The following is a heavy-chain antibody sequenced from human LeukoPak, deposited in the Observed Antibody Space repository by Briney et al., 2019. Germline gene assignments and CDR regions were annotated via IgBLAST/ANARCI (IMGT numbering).Heavy chain of an antibody. J-gene: IGHJ4*02. CDR1: GDSISSYY. V-gene: IGHV4-4*07. Sequence: SETLSLTCTVSGDSISSYYWSWIRQPAGKGMEWIGRIYSSGSPNYNPSLKSRVVVSLDTSKKQLSLRLSSVTAADTAVYYCARDMGDYDFDYWGQGTLGTVSS. CDR2: IYSSGSP. CDR3: ARDMGDYDFDY. D-gene: IGHD4-17*01.